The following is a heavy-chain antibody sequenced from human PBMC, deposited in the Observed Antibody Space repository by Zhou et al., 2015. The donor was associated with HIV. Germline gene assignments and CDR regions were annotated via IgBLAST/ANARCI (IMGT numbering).Heavy chain of an antibody. CDR3: ARGTVGATWGVVDY. CDR2: IYSGGTT. Sequence: EVQLVELGEAWSSLGGSLRLSCAASGFTVSSSYMSWVRQAPGKGLEWVSVIYSGGTTYYADSVKGRFTISRDNSKNTLYLQMNSLRSEDTAVYYCARGTVGATWGVVDYWGQGTLVTVSS. V-gene: IGHV3-66*02. J-gene: IGHJ4*02. CDR1: GFTVSSSY. D-gene: IGHD1-26*01.